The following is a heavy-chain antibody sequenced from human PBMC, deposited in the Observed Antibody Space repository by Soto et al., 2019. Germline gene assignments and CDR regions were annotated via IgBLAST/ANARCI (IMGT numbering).Heavy chain of an antibody. J-gene: IGHJ3*01. CDR3: ARSFRDDAFDL. CDR1: GGTFSTFA. V-gene: IGHV1-69*01. Sequence: QVQLEQSGAEMKTPGSSLKVSCKPSGGTFSTFAISWMRQAHGEGLEWMGGINPVFRLPNTAQKFQGRFTFTANESTSTVYMELSGLTSGDTAVYYCARSFRDDAFDLWGQGTMVTVSS. CDR2: INPVFRLP.